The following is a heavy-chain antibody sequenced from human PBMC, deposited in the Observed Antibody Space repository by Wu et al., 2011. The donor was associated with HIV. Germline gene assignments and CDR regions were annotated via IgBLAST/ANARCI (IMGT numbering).Heavy chain of an antibody. V-gene: IGHV1-69*14. Sequence: QVQLVQSGAEVKKPGSSVKVSCKASGATFSSYAISWVRQAPGQGLEWMGRIIPIFGTANYAQKFQGRVTITADKSTSTAYMELSSLRFEDTAVYYCARAVSSESKTLGDAFDIWGQGTMLTVSS. CDR1: GATFSSYA. D-gene: IGHD3-10*01. CDR2: IIPIFGTA. J-gene: IGHJ3*02. CDR3: ARAVSSESKTLGDAFDI.